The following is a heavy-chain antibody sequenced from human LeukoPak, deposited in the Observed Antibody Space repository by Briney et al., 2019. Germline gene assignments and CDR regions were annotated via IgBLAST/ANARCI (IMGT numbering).Heavy chain of an antibody. J-gene: IGHJ4*02. V-gene: IGHV1-69*05. Sequence: ASVKVSCKASGGTFSSYAISWVRQAPGQGLEWMGGIIPIFGTANYAQKFQGSVTITTDESTSTAYMELSSLRSEDTAVYYCARDLGSGWYVDYFDYWGQGTLVTVSS. CDR2: IIPIFGTA. CDR3: ARDLGSGWYVDYFDY. D-gene: IGHD6-19*01. CDR1: GGTFSSYA.